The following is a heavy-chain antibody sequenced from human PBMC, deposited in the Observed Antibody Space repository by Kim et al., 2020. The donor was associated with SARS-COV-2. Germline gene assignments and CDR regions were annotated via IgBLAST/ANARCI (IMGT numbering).Heavy chain of an antibody. V-gene: IGHV3-30*18. CDR2: ISYDGSNK. J-gene: IGHJ4*02. D-gene: IGHD2-15*01. CDR3: AKDQAWVVVAATIDY. CDR1: GFTFSSYG. Sequence: GGSLRLSCAASGFTFSSYGMHWVRQAPGKGLEWVAVISYDGSNKYYADSVKCRFTISRDNSKNTLYLQMNSLRAEDTAVYYCAKDQAWVVVAATIDYWGQGTLVTVSS.